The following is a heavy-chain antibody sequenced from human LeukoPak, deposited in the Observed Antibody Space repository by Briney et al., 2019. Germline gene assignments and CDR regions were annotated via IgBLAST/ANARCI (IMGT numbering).Heavy chain of an antibody. CDR1: GFTFSSYG. V-gene: IGHV3-33*06. D-gene: IGHD6-13*01. CDR2: IWYDGSNK. Sequence: GGSLRLSCAASGFTFSSYGMHWVRQAPGKGLEWVAVIWYDGSNKYYADSVKGRFTISRDNSKNTLYLQMNSLRAEDTAVYYCAKDQYSSSWYDAFDIWGQGTMVTVSS. J-gene: IGHJ3*02. CDR3: AKDQYSSSWYDAFDI.